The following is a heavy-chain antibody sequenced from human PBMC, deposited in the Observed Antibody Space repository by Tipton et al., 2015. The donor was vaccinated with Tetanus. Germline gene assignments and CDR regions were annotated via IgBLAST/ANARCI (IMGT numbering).Heavy chain of an antibody. J-gene: IGHJ5*02. Sequence: SLRLSCVASGFTFSSYSMNWVRQAPGKGLEWVSYISRSSETIYHADSVKGRFTNSRDNAKNSLYLQMNSLRDEDTAVYYCARDGSSWSSSSSWFVPWGQGTLVTGSS. CDR1: GFTFSSYS. CDR3: ARDGSSWSSSSSWFVP. D-gene: IGHD6-6*01. V-gene: IGHV3-48*02. CDR2: ISRSSETI.